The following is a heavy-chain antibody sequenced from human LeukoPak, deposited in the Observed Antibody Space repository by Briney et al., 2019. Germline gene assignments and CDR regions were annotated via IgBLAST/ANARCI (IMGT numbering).Heavy chain of an antibody. V-gene: IGHV1-8*03. CDR3: ARAGYYYDRSRPAGAFDI. J-gene: IGHJ3*02. Sequence: ASVKVSCKASGGTFSSYAISWVRQATGQGLEWMGWMNPNSGNTGYAQKFQGRVTITRNTSISTAYMELSSLRSEDTAVYYCARAGYYYDRSRPAGAFDIWGQGTMVTVSS. D-gene: IGHD3-22*01. CDR2: MNPNSGNT. CDR1: GGTFSSYA.